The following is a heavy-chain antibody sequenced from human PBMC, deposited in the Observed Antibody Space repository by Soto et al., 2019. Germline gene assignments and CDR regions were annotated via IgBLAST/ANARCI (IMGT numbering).Heavy chain of an antibody. CDR2: ISYDGNNK. Sequence: GGSLRLSCAASGFTFSSHGTHWVRQAPGKGLEWVTVISYDGNNKYYADSVKGRFTISRDNSKNTLVLQMNSLRAEDTAVYYCATTRVFRYFDWLSSFEYWGQGTLVTVSS. V-gene: IGHV3-30*03. CDR3: ATTRVFRYFDWLSSFEY. D-gene: IGHD3-9*01. CDR1: GFTFSSHG. J-gene: IGHJ4*02.